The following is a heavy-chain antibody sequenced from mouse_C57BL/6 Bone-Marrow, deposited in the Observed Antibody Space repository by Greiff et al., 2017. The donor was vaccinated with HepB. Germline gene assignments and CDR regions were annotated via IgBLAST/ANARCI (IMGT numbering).Heavy chain of an antibody. CDR3: TGGLREGYFDY. Sequence: EVKVEESGGGLVQPGGSMKLSCVASGFTFSNYWMNWVRQSPEKGLEWVAQIRLKSDNYATHYAESVKGRFTISRDDSKSSVYLQMNNLRAEDTGIYYCTGGLREGYFDYWGQGTTLTVSS. J-gene: IGHJ2*01. D-gene: IGHD1-1*01. CDR1: GFTFSNYW. CDR2: IRLKSDNYAT. V-gene: IGHV6-3*01.